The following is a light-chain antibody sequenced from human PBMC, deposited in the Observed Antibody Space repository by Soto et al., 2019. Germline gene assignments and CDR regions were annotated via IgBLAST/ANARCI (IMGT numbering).Light chain of an antibody. CDR2: GAS. CDR3: QQHSSWPPLT. V-gene: IGKV3-15*01. CDR1: QSLSNN. Sequence: DIVMTQSPATLSVSPGERATLSCRASQSLSNNLAWYQQKPGQAPRLLIYGASTRATGIPARFSGSWSGTEFTLTISSLQSEDFAVYYCQQHSSWPPLTFGGGTKVEIK. J-gene: IGKJ4*01.